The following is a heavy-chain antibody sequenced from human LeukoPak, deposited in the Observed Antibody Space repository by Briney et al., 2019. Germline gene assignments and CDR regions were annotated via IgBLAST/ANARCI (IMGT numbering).Heavy chain of an antibody. Sequence: PGGSLRLSCAASGFTFDDYAMHWVRQAPGKGLEWVSGISWNSGSIGYADSVKGRFTISRDNAKNSLYLQMNSLRAEDTALYYCAKVQYSITWYHGMDVWGQGTTVTVSS. CDR2: ISWNSGSI. CDR3: AKVQYSITWYHGMDV. D-gene: IGHD6-13*01. J-gene: IGHJ6*02. CDR1: GFTFDDYA. V-gene: IGHV3-9*01.